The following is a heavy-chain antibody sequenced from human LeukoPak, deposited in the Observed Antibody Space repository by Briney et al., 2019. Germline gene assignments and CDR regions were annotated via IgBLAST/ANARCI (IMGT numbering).Heavy chain of an antibody. J-gene: IGHJ4*02. CDR3: ARQSGYYDSSGYYVEGLFDY. V-gene: IGHV4-39*07. CDR1: GGSISSSSYY. D-gene: IGHD3-22*01. CDR2: IYYSGST. Sequence: SETLSLTCTVSGGSISSSSYYWGWIRQPPGKGLEWIGSIYYSGSTYYNPSLKSRVTISVDTSKNQFSLKLSSVTAADTAVYYCARQSGYYDSSGYYVEGLFDYWGQGTLVTVSS.